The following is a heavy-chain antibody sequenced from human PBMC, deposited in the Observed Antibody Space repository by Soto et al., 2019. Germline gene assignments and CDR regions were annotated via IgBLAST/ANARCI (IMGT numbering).Heavy chain of an antibody. Sequence: ASVKVSCKASGYSFTSLDINWVRQTTGQGLEWMGWMQPSSGRTGYAQKFQGRVTIIADESTGTTYMELTSLRSEDTAVYYCARAPILVGETTYENYFDYWGQGTLVTVSS. J-gene: IGHJ4*02. CDR2: MQPSSGRT. CDR3: ARAPILVGETTYENYFDY. V-gene: IGHV1-8*01. CDR1: GYSFTSLD. D-gene: IGHD2-21*01.